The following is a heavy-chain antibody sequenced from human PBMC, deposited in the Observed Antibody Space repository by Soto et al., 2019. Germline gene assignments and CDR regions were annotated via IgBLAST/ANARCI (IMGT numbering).Heavy chain of an antibody. CDR2: ISQDGGEI. J-gene: IGHJ4*02. Sequence: PGGSLRLSCAASGFTFSRFWMRWVRQAPGKGLERVADISQDGGEIYYLGSVKGRFTISRDNGKNSLHLQMNSLRAEDTAVYYCARLRAYCSGGSCFPPDSWGQGSLVTVSS. V-gene: IGHV3-7*01. CDR3: ARLRAYCSGGSCFPPDS. D-gene: IGHD2-15*01. CDR1: GFTFSRFW.